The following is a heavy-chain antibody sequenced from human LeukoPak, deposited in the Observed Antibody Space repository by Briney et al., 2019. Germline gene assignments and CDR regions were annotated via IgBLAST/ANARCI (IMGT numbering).Heavy chain of an antibody. CDR1: GYTFTTYD. Sequence: ASVKVSCKTSGYTFTTYDINWVRQATGQGLEWMGWMSPNSGNTGYAQKFQGRVTMTRDTSRSTAYMELSSLRSEDTAVYYCAITSLITTLDYWGQGTLVAVSS. CDR2: MSPNSGNT. D-gene: IGHD3-3*01. CDR3: AITSLITTLDY. J-gene: IGHJ4*02. V-gene: IGHV1-8*01.